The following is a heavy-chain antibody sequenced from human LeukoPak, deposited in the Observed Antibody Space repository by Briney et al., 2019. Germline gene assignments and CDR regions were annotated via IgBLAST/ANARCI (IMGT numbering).Heavy chain of an antibody. CDR1: GGTLGSYY. V-gene: IGHV4-4*07. Sequence: SETLSLTCSISGGTLGSYYWSWIRQPAGKGLEWIGRIYTSGSTNYNPSLKRRVTMSVDTSKTQFSLRLNSVTAADTAIYYCARSVVASKPPALWGQGTLVTVSS. J-gene: IGHJ4*02. CDR3: ARSVVASKPPAL. CDR2: IYTSGST. D-gene: IGHD2-15*01.